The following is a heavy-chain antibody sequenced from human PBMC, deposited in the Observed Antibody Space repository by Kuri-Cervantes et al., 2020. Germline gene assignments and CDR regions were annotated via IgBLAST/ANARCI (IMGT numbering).Heavy chain of an antibody. CDR1: GFTFSSYG. Sequence: GESLKISCAASGFTFSSYGMHWVRQAPGKGLEWVAVIWYDGSNKSCADSVRGRFTISRDNSRNTVFLLMNSLRAEDTAVYYCARGPYYYDSSAMGAFDIWGQGTMVTVSS. D-gene: IGHD3-22*01. J-gene: IGHJ3*02. V-gene: IGHV3-33*01. CDR3: ARGPYYYDSSAMGAFDI. CDR2: IWYDGSNK.